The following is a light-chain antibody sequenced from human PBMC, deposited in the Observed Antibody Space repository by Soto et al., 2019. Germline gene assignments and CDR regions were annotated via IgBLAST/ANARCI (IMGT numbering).Light chain of an antibody. V-gene: IGKV1-5*01. CDR2: DAS. CDR3: QQYNSYPQT. CDR1: QSISSS. J-gene: IGKJ1*01. Sequence: EIEMTQSPSTLSVSPGERATISCRASQSISSSLAWYQQKPGKAPKLLIYDASSVASGIPSRFGGSGSGTEFTLTISSLQPDDFANYYCQQYNSYPQTFGQGTKVDIK.